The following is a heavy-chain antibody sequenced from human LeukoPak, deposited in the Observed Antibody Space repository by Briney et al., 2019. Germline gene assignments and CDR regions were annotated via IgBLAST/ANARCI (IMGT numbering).Heavy chain of an antibody. Sequence: GGSLRLSCAASGFTFSSYAMSWVRQAPGKGLEWVSAISGSGGSTYYADSVKGRFTISRDNSKNTLYLQMNSLRAEDTAVYYCAKEQIDAGEYYYGMDVWGQGTTVTVSS. V-gene: IGHV3-23*01. D-gene: IGHD3-10*01. CDR2: ISGSGGST. CDR1: GFTFSSYA. J-gene: IGHJ6*02. CDR3: AKEQIDAGEYYYGMDV.